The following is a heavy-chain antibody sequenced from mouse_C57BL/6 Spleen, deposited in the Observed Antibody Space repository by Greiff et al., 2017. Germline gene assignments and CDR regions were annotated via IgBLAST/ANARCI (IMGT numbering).Heavy chain of an antibody. D-gene: IGHD4-1*01. CDR1: GYTFTDYY. V-gene: IGHV1-26*01. CDR3: ARLDWDAWFAY. J-gene: IGHJ3*01. Sequence: EVQLQQSGPELVKPGASVKISCKASGYTFTDYYMNWVKQSHGKSLEWIGDINPNNGGTSYNQKFKGKATLTVDKASSTAYMELRSLTAEDSAVYYCARLDWDAWFAYWGQGTLVTVSA. CDR2: INPNNGGT.